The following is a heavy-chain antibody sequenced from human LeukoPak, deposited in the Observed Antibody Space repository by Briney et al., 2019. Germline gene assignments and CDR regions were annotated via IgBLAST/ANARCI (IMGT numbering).Heavy chain of an antibody. CDR3: AKESTRGYSYDPPSMGY. Sequence: KPGGSLRLSCAASGFTFSDYYMSWIRQAPGKGLEWVSYISSSGSTIYYADSVKGRFTISRDNSKNTLYLQMNSLRAEDTAVYYCAKESTRGYSYDPPSMGYWGQGTLVTVSS. CDR1: GFTFSDYY. D-gene: IGHD5-18*01. J-gene: IGHJ4*02. V-gene: IGHV3-11*01. CDR2: ISSSGSTI.